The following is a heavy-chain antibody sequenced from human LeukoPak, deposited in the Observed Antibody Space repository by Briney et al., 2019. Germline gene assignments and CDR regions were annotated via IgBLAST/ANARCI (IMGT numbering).Heavy chain of an antibody. Sequence: ASVKVSCKASGYTFASYGFSWVRQAPGQGLEWMGWISASNDNTNYAQKLQGRVTMTTDTSTSTAYMELRSLTSDDTAVYYCARVLRFLEWLPHPPDYRGQGTLVTVSS. CDR3: ARVLRFLEWLPHPPDY. CDR1: GYTFASYG. D-gene: IGHD3-3*01. J-gene: IGHJ4*02. CDR2: ISASNDNT. V-gene: IGHV1-18*01.